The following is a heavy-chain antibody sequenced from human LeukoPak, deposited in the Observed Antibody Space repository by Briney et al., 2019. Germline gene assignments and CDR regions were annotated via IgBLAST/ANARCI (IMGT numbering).Heavy chain of an antibody. V-gene: IGHV4-34*01. D-gene: IGHD3-10*01. CDR3: ARVGSNWFDP. J-gene: IGHJ5*02. CDR1: GGSFSGYY. CDR2: INHSGST. Sequence: PSETLPLTCAVYGGSFSGYYWSWIRQPPGKGLEWIGEINHSGSTNYNPSLKSRVTISVDTSKNQFSLKLSSVTAADTAVYYCARVGSNWFDPWGQGTLVTVSS.